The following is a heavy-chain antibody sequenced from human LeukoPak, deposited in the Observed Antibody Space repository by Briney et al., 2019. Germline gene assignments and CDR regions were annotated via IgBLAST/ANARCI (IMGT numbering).Heavy chain of an antibody. CDR3: ARGTMVVLTEGGWFDL. D-gene: IGHD3-22*01. V-gene: IGHV3-30*04. J-gene: IGHJ5*02. CDR2: ISYDGSNE. Sequence: PGGSLRLSCAASGFTFSSYVMHWVRQAPGKELEWVAIISYDGSNEYYADSVKGRFTISRDNSKNTLYLQMNSLRSDDTAVYYCARGTMVVLTEGGWFDLWGQGTLVTVSS. CDR1: GFTFSSYV.